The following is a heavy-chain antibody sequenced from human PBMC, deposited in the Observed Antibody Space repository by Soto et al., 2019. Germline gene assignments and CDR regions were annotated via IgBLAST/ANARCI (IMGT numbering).Heavy chain of an antibody. J-gene: IGHJ5*02. Sequence: QVQLVQSGAEVKKPGASVKVSCKASGYTFTSYYMHWVRQAPGQGLEWMGIINPSGGSTSYAQKCQGRVTMTRDTSTSTVYMELSSLRSEDTAVYYCARDKGSGGSCYSGRCWFDPWGQGTLVTVSS. CDR2: INPSGGST. CDR3: ARDKGSGGSCYSGRCWFDP. CDR1: GYTFTSYY. D-gene: IGHD2-15*01. V-gene: IGHV1-46*01.